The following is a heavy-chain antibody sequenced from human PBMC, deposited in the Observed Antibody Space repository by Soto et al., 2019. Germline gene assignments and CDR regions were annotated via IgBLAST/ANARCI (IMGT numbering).Heavy chain of an antibody. CDR3: ARIPLPAVTKTYYYYMDV. Sequence: SETLSLTCAVYGGSFSGYYWGWIRQPPGKGLEWIGEINHSGSTNYNPSLKSRVTISVDTSKNQFSLKLSSVTAADTAVYYCARIPLPAVTKTYYYYMDVWGKGTTVTVSS. V-gene: IGHV4-34*01. CDR2: INHSGST. J-gene: IGHJ6*03. CDR1: GGSFSGYY. D-gene: IGHD4-4*01.